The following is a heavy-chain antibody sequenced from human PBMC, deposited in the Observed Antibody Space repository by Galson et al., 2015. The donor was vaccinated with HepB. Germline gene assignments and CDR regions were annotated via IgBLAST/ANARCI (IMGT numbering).Heavy chain of an antibody. V-gene: IGHV6-1*01. D-gene: IGHD3-3*01. Sequence: CAISGDSVSSNSAAWNWIRQSPSRGLEWLGRTYYRSKWYNDYAVSVESRITINPDTSKNQFSLQLNSVTPEDTAVYYCARDSYDFWSGLTEGYFDYWGQGTLVTVSS. CDR1: GDSVSSNSAA. CDR2: TYYRSKWYN. J-gene: IGHJ4*02. CDR3: ARDSYDFWSGLTEGYFDY.